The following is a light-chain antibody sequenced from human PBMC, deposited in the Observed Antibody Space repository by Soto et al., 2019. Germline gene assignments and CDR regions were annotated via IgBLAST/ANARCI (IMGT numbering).Light chain of an antibody. CDR2: DVN. Sequence: QSVLTQPASVSGSPGQSITISCTGTSSDVGGYTSVSWYQQHPGKAPKLMIFDVNNRPSGVSDRFSGSKSGNTGSLTISGLEAEDEADYYCNSYTTSSTRVFGTGTKLTVL. J-gene: IGLJ1*01. CDR1: SSDVGGYTS. CDR3: NSYTTSSTRV. V-gene: IGLV2-14*03.